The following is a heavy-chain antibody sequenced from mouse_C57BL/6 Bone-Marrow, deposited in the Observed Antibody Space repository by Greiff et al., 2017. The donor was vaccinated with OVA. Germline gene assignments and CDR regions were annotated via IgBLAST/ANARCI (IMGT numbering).Heavy chain of an antibody. Sequence: VQLVESGAELARPGASVKLSCKASGYTFTSYGISWVKQRTGQGLEWIGEIYPRSGNTYYNEKFKGKATLTADKSSSTAYMELRSLTSEDSAVYFGARSYYSNYDLNWYFDVWGTGTTVTVSS. J-gene: IGHJ1*03. D-gene: IGHD2-5*01. CDR1: GYTFTSYG. CDR3: ARSYYSNYDLNWYFDV. CDR2: IYPRSGNT. V-gene: IGHV1-81*01.